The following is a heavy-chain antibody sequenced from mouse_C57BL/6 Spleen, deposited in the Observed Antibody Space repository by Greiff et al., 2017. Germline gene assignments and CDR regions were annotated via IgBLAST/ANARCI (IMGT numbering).Heavy chain of an antibody. CDR2: IYPGSGST. CDR3: SRSDSSGYLDY. V-gene: IGHV1-55*01. D-gene: IGHD3-2*02. J-gene: IGHJ2*01. Sequence: QVQLPQPGAELVKPGASVKMSCKASGYTFTSYWITWVKQRPGQGLEWIGDIYPGSGSTNYNEKFKSKATLTVDTSSSTAYKQLSSLTSEDASVYDCSRSDSSGYLDYWGQGTTLTVSA. CDR1: GYTFTSYW.